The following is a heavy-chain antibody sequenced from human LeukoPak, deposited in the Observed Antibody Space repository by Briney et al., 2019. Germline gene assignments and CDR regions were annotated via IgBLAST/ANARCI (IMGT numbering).Heavy chain of an antibody. CDR3: AREQPYYYDSSGTALMAEIKYYFDY. CDR1: GFTFRSYW. V-gene: IGHV3-7*01. D-gene: IGHD3-22*01. CDR2: IKQDGSEK. J-gene: IGHJ4*02. Sequence: GGSLRLSCAASGFTFRSYWMSWVRQAPGKGLEWVANIKQDGSEKYYVDSVKGRFTISRDNAKNSLYLQMNSLRAEDTGVYYCAREQPYYYDSSGTALMAEIKYYFDYWGQGTLVTASS.